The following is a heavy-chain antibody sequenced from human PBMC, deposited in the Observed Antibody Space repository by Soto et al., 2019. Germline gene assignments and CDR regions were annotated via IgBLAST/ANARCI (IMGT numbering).Heavy chain of an antibody. CDR2: INSDGSSI. CDR1: GFSFSSYW. Sequence: EVQLVESGGALVQPGGSLRLSCAASGFSFSSYWMHWVRQGPGKGPVWVSRINSDGSSINYADSVKGRFTISRDNAKNTLYLQMNSLRVEDTAVYYCARDEGQGLMIRGSDIWGQGTMVTVSS. CDR3: ARDEGQGLMIRGSDI. D-gene: IGHD3-10*01. J-gene: IGHJ3*02. V-gene: IGHV3-74*01.